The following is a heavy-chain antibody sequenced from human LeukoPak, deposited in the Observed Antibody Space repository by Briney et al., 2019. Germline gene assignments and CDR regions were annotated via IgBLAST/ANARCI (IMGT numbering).Heavy chain of an antibody. CDR2: ISGSGGST. J-gene: IGHJ1*01. CDR3: AKDEDIVVVPAAEYFQH. Sequence: GGSLRLSCAASGFTFSSYAMSWVRQAPGKGLEWVSAISGSGGSTYCADSVKGRFTISRDNSKNTLYLQMNSLRAEDTAVYYCAKDEDIVVVPAAEYFQHWGQGTLVTVSS. V-gene: IGHV3-23*01. CDR1: GFTFSSYA. D-gene: IGHD2-2*01.